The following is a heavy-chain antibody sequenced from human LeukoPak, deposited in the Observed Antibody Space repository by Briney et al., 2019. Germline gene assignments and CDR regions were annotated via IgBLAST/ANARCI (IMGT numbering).Heavy chain of an antibody. Sequence: NPSETLSLTCTVSGYSISNGYYWGWIRQPPGKGLEWIGSIYHSGSTYYNPSLKSRVTISVDTSKNQFSLKLSSVTAADTAVYYCARVVRDPPILKTYYYDSSGYYRFDYWGQGTLVTVSS. CDR1: GYSISNGYY. J-gene: IGHJ4*02. CDR3: ARVVRDPPILKTYYYDSSGYYRFDY. CDR2: IYHSGST. V-gene: IGHV4-38-2*02. D-gene: IGHD3-22*01.